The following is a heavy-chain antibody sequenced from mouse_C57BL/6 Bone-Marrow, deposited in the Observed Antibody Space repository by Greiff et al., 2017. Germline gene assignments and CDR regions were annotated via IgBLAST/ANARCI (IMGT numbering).Heavy chain of an antibody. CDR1: GYSITSGYD. D-gene: IGHD2-2*01. V-gene: IGHV3-1*01. Sequence: VQLKESGPGMVKPSQSLSLTCTVTGYSITSGYDWHWIRHFPGNKLEWMGYISYSGSTNYNPSLKSKISITHDTSKNNFFLKLKSVTTEDTATYYCARDGYLYYDAMDYWGQGTSVTVSS. CDR3: ARDGYLYYDAMDY. CDR2: ISYSGST. J-gene: IGHJ4*01.